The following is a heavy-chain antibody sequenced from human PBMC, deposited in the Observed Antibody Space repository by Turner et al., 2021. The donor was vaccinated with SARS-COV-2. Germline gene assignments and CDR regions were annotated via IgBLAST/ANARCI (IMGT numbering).Heavy chain of an antibody. CDR3: ARDVLVAAGYAMDV. V-gene: IGHV3-33*01. Sequence: QVQLVESGGGVFQPGGSLGLSCEASGFTFSSYGMHWVRQAPGKGLEWVAVIWYDGRNKYYADSVKGRFTISRDNSKNTLYLQMNSLRAEDTAVYYCARDVLVAAGYAMDVWGQGTTVTVSS. D-gene: IGHD2-15*01. CDR1: GFTFSSYG. J-gene: IGHJ6*02. CDR2: IWYDGRNK.